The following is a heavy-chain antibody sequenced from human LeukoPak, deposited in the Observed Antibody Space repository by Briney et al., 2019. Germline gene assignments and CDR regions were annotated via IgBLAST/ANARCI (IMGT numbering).Heavy chain of an antibody. CDR2: ISYDGNNK. J-gene: IGHJ4*02. D-gene: IGHD3-10*01. CDR3: ARTRDYGSGNFSWRHSNY. CDR1: GFTSSNYA. Sequence: GGSLRLSCADSGFTSSNYAMHGVRQAPGKGLEWVAVISYDGNNKDHADSVKGRFTISRDNSKNTLYLQMNSLRTEDTAVYYCARTRDYGSGNFSWRHSNYCGQGTLVTVSS. V-gene: IGHV3-30-3*01.